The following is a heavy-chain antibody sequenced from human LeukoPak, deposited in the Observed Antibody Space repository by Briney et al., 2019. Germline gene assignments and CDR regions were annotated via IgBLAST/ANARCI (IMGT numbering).Heavy chain of an antibody. CDR2: ISSSSSTI. V-gene: IGHV3-48*01. CDR1: GIAFSTYA. Sequence: PGGSLRLSCAASGIAFSTYAMHWVRQAPGKGLEWVSYISSSSSTIYYADSVKGRFTISRDNAKNSPYLQMNSLRAEDTAVYYCARVYGDYSTGNFDYWGQGTLVTVSS. D-gene: IGHD4-17*01. J-gene: IGHJ4*02. CDR3: ARVYGDYSTGNFDY.